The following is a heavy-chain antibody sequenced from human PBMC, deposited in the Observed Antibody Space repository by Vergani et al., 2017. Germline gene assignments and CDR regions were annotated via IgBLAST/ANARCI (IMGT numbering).Heavy chain of an antibody. J-gene: IGHJ3*02. D-gene: IGHD6-19*01. CDR1: GFTLGQYW. V-gene: IGHV3-74*03. CDR3: AKVGRSEVAGTFGAFDI. Sequence: EVQLVESGGGLVQPGGSLRLSCAASGFTLGQYWMHWVRQTPGTGLEWVSRVKSDGNSAMYADSVKGRFTISRDNSKNTLYLEMKSLRVEDTAVYYCAKVGRSEVAGTFGAFDIWGQGTMVTVSS. CDR2: VKSDGNSA.